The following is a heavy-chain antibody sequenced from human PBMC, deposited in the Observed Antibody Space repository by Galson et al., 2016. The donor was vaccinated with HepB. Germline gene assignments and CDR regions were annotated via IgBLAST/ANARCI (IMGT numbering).Heavy chain of an antibody. CDR2: IWYDGSNK. J-gene: IGHJ6*02. V-gene: IGHV3-33*01. CDR3: ARAYHDYGDFGSYYYYYYGMDV. Sequence: SLRLSCAASGFTFSSYGMHWVRQAPGKGLEWVAVIWYDGSNKYYADSVKGRFTISRDNSKNTLYLQMNSLRAEDTAVYYCARAYHDYGDFGSYYYYYYGMDVWGQGTTVTVSS. D-gene: IGHD4-17*01. CDR1: GFTFSSYG.